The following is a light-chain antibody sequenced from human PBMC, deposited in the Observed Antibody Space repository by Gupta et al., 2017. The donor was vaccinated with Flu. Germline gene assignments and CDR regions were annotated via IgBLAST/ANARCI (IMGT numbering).Light chain of an antibody. V-gene: IGLV2-14*04. CDR3: TSYTSSSTLV. J-gene: IGLJ1*01. CDR2: DVS. Sequence: TSSDVGGYKYVSWYQQQPGKAPKLMIYDVSNRPSGVSNRFSGSKSGSTASLTISGLRAEDEADYYCTSYTSSSTLVFGTGTKVTVL. CDR1: SSDVGGYKY.